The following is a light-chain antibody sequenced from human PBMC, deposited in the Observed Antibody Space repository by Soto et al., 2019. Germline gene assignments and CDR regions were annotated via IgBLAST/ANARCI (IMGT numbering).Light chain of an antibody. CDR3: QQCGSSPWT. CDR1: QSVSSN. CDR2: GAS. V-gene: IGKV3-15*01. J-gene: IGKJ1*01. Sequence: RGMTQYPATLSVYPGERATLSCRASQSVSSNLAWYQQEPGQAPRLLIYGASTRATGIPARFSGSGSGTDFTLTISRLEPEDFAVYYCQQCGSSPWTFGQGTKVDIK.